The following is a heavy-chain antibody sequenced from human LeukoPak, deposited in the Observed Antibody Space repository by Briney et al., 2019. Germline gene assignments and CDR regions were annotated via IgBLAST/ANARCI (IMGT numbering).Heavy chain of an antibody. V-gene: IGHV1-46*01. CDR3: ARDGPSTMVRGVPYY. D-gene: IGHD3-10*01. Sequence: GASVKVSCKASGYTFTSYYMHWVRQAPGQGLEWMGIINPSGCSTSYAQKFQGRVTMTRDTSTSTVYMELSSLRSEDTAVYYCARDGPSTMVRGVPYYWGQGTLVTVSS. CDR2: INPSGCST. J-gene: IGHJ4*02. CDR1: GYTFTSYY.